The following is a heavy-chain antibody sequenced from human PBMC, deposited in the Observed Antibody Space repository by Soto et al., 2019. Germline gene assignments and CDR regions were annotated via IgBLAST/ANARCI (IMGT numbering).Heavy chain of an antibody. CDR1: GFTFSSYD. J-gene: IGHJ6*02. Sequence: PGGSLRLACAASGFTFSSYDMHWVRQAPGKGLEWVAVISYDGSNKYYADSVKGRFTISRDNSKNTLYLQMNSLRAEDTAVYYCAKGDDYYYYGMDVWGQGATVTVSS. CDR2: ISYDGSNK. CDR3: AKGDDYYYYGMDV. V-gene: IGHV3-30*18.